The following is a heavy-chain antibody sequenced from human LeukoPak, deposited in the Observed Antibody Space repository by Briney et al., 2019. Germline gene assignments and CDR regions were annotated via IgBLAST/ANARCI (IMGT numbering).Heavy chain of an antibody. V-gene: IGHV1-69*05. CDR1: GGTFSSYA. D-gene: IGHD4-17*01. J-gene: IGHJ6*02. Sequence: SVKVSCKASGGTFSSYAISWVRQAPGQGPEWMGGIIPIFGTANYAQKFQGRVTITTDESTSTAYMELSSLRSEGTAAYYCARDPLNDYGDYYGMDVWGQGTTVTVSS. CDR2: IIPIFGTA. CDR3: ARDPLNDYGDYYGMDV.